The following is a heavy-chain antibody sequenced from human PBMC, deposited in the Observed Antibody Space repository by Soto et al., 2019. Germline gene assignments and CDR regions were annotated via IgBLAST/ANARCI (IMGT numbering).Heavy chain of an antibody. J-gene: IGHJ4*02. Sequence: PGGSLRLSCAASGFTFDDYAMHWVRQTPGKGLEWVAGIRWNSGGLGYADSVKGRFTISRDNAKNSLFLQMSSLKPEDTALYYCVKDFRPSEYDSRGYFDFWGQGTLVTVSS. CDR3: VKDFRPSEYDSRGYFDF. CDR1: GFTFDDYA. D-gene: IGHD3-22*01. V-gene: IGHV3-9*01. CDR2: IRWNSGGL.